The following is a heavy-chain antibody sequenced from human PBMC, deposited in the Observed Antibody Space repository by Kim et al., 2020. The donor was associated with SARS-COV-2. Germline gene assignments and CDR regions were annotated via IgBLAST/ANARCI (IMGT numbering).Heavy chain of an antibody. CDR3: ARDFGLGAAIY. Sequence: GGSLRLFCAASGFTFSDYYMSWIRQAPGKGLEWVSYISSSSSYTNYADSVKGRFTISRDNAKNSLYLQMNSLRAEDTAVYYCARDFGLGAAIYWGQGTLVTVSS. CDR2: ISSSSSYT. J-gene: IGHJ4*02. V-gene: IGHV3-11*06. CDR1: GFTFSDYY. D-gene: IGHD2-2*02.